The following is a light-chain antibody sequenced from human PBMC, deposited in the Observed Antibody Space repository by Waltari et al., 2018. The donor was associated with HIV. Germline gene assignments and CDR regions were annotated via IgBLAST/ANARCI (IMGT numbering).Light chain of an antibody. CDR1: SNDIGPYNY. J-gene: IGLJ3*02. Sequence: QSALTQPPAASGSPGQSVTISCTGTSNDIGPYNYVSWYQQHPDRVPRLIIYEVNKRPAGVPDLCSGSKSGNTASLTVSGLQAEDEADYYCTAYAGSNNLGVFGGGTKLTVL. CDR2: EVN. CDR3: TAYAGSNNLGV. V-gene: IGLV2-8*01.